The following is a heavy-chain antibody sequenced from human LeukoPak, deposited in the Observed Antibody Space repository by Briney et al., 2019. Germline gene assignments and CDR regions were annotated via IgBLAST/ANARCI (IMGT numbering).Heavy chain of an antibody. CDR1: GGSFSGYY. J-gene: IGHJ4*02. CDR2: INQSGST. D-gene: IGHD2-21*02. Sequence: SETLSLTCAVYGGSFSGYYWSWSWIRQPPGKGLEWIGEINQSGSTNYNPSLKSRVTISVDTSKNQFSLKLSSVTAADTAVYYCARQGMIVVVTAIFDYWGQGTLVTVSS. V-gene: IGHV4-34*01. CDR3: ARQGMIVVVTAIFDY.